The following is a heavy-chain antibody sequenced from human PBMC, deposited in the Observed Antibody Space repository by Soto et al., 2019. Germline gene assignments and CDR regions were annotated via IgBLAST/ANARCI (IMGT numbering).Heavy chain of an antibody. Sequence: PSETLSLTCAVSGGSIGGVGYSWSWIRQPPGGGLEWIGYMYHSGTFLKSPSLKTRLTMSLDMSKNQFSLNLNSMTAADTAVYYCARAQFYSGSGNYNNLMFDAWGQGIQVTVS. D-gene: IGHD3-10*01. CDR3: ARAQFYSGSGNYNNLMFDA. CDR1: GGSIGGVGYS. J-gene: IGHJ5*02. CDR2: MYHSGTF. V-gene: IGHV4-30-2*01.